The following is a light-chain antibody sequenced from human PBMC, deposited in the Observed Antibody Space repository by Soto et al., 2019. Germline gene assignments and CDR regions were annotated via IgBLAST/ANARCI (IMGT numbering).Light chain of an antibody. CDR2: DDT. V-gene: IGLV3-21*02. Sequence: SYELTQPPSVSLAPGQTARLTCGGSNIGSKTVHWYQQKPGQAPVVVISDDTDRPSGIPERFSGSNSRNTATLTIGRVEAGDEADYYCHVWDDSTDHRVDFGGGTKLTVL. CDR1: NIGSKT. CDR3: HVWDDSTDHRVD. J-gene: IGLJ2*01.